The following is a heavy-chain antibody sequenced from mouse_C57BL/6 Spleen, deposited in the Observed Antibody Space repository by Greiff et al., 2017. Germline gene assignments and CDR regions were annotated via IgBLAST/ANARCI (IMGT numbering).Heavy chain of an antibody. Sequence: QVQLQQPGPELVTPGASVKLSCKASCYTFPSYRMHWVKQRPGKGLEWIGHINPSNGGTNYNGKFKSKAKLTVDKSYSTAYMQLSGLTSDDSAVYYCARSDYDGSSYFDYWGQGTTLTVSS. D-gene: IGHD1-1*01. J-gene: IGHJ2*01. CDR3: ARSDYDGSSYFDY. CDR1: CYTFPSYR. CDR2: INPSNGGT. V-gene: IGHV1-53*01.